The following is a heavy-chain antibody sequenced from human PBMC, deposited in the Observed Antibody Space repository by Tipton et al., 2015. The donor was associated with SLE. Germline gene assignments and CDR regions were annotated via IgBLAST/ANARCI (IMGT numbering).Heavy chain of an antibody. Sequence: TLSLTCTVSGASVSNYYWSWIRQPPGEGLEWIGSIQYGGNTFYNPSLKSRVTLSVDTSKNQFSLKLNSVTAADTAVYYCARGVRIAVVKGWYFDLWGRGTLVTVSS. CDR2: IQYGGNT. CDR1: GASVSNYY. V-gene: IGHV4-39*07. D-gene: IGHD6-19*01. CDR3: ARGVRIAVVKGWYFDL. J-gene: IGHJ2*01.